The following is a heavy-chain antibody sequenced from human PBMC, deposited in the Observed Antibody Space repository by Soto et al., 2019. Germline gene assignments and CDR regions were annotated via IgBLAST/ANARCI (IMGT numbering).Heavy chain of an antibody. CDR2: IVVGSGNT. D-gene: IGHD4-17*01. CDR3: AADTPTEDYHYYGMDV. J-gene: IGHJ6*02. Sequence: ASVKVSCKASGFTFTSSAVQWVRQARGQRLEWIGWIVVGSGNTNYAQKFQERVTITRDMSTSTAYMELSSLRSEDTAVYYCAADTPTEDYHYYGMDVWGQGTTVTVSS. V-gene: IGHV1-58*01. CDR1: GFTFTSSA.